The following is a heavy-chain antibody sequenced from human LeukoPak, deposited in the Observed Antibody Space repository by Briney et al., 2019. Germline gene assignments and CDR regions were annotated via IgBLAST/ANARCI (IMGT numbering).Heavy chain of an antibody. V-gene: IGHV3-7*01. CDR2: IRRDGSEQ. J-gene: IGHJ6*02. Sequence: PGGSLRLSCVASGFTFSSHWMNWVRQAPGKGLQWVANIRRDGSEQNYVDSVKGRFTISRDDAKNSLYLQMNSLRAEDTAVYYCARDAGLVGANRDYYGMDVWGHGTTVIVSS. CDR1: GFTFSSHW. CDR3: ARDAGLVGANRDYYGMDV. D-gene: IGHD1-26*01.